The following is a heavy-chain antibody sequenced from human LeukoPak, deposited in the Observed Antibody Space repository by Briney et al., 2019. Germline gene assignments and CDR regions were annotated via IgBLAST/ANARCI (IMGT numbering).Heavy chain of an antibody. CDR2: IYYSGST. Sequence: PSETLSLTCTVSGGSISSYYWSWIRQPPGKGLEWIGYIYYSGSTNYNPSLKSRVTISVDTSKNQFSLKLSSVTAADTAVYYCARVPYSSGWYDYWGQGTLVTVSS. J-gene: IGHJ4*02. D-gene: IGHD6-19*01. CDR3: ARVPYSSGWYDY. V-gene: IGHV4-59*12. CDR1: GGSISSYY.